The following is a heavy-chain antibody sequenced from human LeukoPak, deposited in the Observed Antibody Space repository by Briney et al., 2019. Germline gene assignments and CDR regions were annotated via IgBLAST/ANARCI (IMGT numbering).Heavy chain of an antibody. CDR2: ISAYNGNT. J-gene: IGHJ4*02. V-gene: IGHV1-18*01. Sequence: ASVKVSCKASGYTFTSYGISWVRQAPGQGLEWMGWISAYNGNTNYAQKLQGRVTMTTDTSTSTAYMELRSLRSDDTTVYYCARNNRPYCGGGSCYSFFFDYWGQGTLVTVSS. CDR1: GYTFTSYG. D-gene: IGHD2-15*01. CDR3: ARNNRPYCGGGSCYSFFFDY.